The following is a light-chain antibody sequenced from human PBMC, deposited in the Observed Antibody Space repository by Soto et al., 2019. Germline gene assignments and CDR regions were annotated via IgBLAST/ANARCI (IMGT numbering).Light chain of an antibody. V-gene: IGKV1-13*02. CDR3: QHLYTYPLT. CDR1: QDISCA. J-gene: IGKJ4*01. CDR2: DAS. Sequence: AIQLTQSPSSLSASVGDRVTITCRASQDISCALAWYQQKPGSAPKLLIYDASSLQSGVPSRFSGSRSGTDCILTISSLQPGDFATCYCQHLYTYPLTFGGGTRVDIK.